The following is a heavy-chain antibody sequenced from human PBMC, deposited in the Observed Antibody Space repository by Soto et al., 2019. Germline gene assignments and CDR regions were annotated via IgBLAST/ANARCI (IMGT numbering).Heavy chain of an antibody. CDR1: GDSISSGGYA. CDR3: ARGHYGGHAMDG. CDR2: IYLTGVT. D-gene: IGHD4-17*01. J-gene: IGHJ6*02. V-gene: IGHV4-30-2*06. Sequence: PSETLSLTCAVSGDSISSGGYAWTWIRQSPGKGLEWIGYIYLTGVTYYNPSLKSRVTISVDKSKSQFSLRLSSVTAADTAVYYCARGHYGGHAMDGCGQGTTVTVSS.